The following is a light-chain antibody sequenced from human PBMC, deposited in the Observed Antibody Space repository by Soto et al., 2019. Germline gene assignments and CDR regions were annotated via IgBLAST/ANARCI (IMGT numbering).Light chain of an antibody. V-gene: IGKV1-6*01. Sequence: AIQMTQSPSSLSASVGDRVTITCRASQGIRNDLGWYQQKPGKAPNLLIYAASTLQDWVPSRFSGSGSGTDFSLTISSLQPEDGGTYYCLQDYNYPLTFGQGTKVEI. CDR3: LQDYNYPLT. J-gene: IGKJ1*01. CDR2: AAS. CDR1: QGIRND.